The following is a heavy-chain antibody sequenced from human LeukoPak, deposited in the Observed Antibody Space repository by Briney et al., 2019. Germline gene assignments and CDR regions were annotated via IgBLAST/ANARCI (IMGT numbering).Heavy chain of an antibody. J-gene: IGHJ4*02. CDR2: ISDIGIGT. D-gene: IGHD2-21*01. Sequence: GGSLRLSCAASGFIFSNYVMGWVRQAPGKGLELVSSISDIGIGTYYADSVKGRFTIFRDNSKNTVFLQMNSLRVEDTAVYYCARELSQIVWGGLDYGGQGTLVSVSS. CDR3: ARELSQIVWGGLDY. V-gene: IGHV3-23*01. CDR1: GFIFSNYV.